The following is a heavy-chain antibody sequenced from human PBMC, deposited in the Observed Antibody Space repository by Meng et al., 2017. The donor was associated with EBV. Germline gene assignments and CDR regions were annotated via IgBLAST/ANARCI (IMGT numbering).Heavy chain of an antibody. CDR2: MNPDSGDT. CDR1: GLTCTRYG. D-gene: IGHD3-10*01. V-gene: IGHV1-8*01. Sequence: LVRSGAVGKRPGAAVKVSCKAFGLTCTRYGINWVRQAPGQGLEWMGWMNPDSGDTGYAQKFQGRVTMTRDTSINTAYMDMSNLKSEDTALYYCARDVYGSGTYRSDPWGQGTLVTVSS. J-gene: IGHJ5*02. CDR3: ARDVYGSGTYRSDP.